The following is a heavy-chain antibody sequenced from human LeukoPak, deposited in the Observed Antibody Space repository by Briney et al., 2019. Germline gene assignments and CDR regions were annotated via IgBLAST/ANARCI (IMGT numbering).Heavy chain of an antibody. Sequence: GGTLRLSCAASGFTFSSYVMSWVRQAPGKGLEWVSAISNSGDNTYYADSVKGRFTISRDNAKNSLYLQMTSLRAEDTAVYYCARDYGFGEFAFDCWGQGTLLTVSS. D-gene: IGHD3-10*01. V-gene: IGHV3-23*01. J-gene: IGHJ4*02. CDR2: ISNSGDNT. CDR1: GFTFSSYV. CDR3: ARDYGFGEFAFDC.